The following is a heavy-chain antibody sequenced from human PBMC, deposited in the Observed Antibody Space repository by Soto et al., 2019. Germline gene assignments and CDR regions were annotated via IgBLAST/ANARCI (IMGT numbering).Heavy chain of an antibody. J-gene: IGHJ3*01. CDR2: INSDGSTK. D-gene: IGHD3-16*01. V-gene: IGHV3-74*01. CDR3: VRDRGSPDSFNV. CDR1: GFPFTPFW. Sequence: EVQVVESGGGLVQPGESLRLSCAASGFPFTPFWMHWVRQAPGKGLVWLSHINSDGSTKVYADSVKGRFTISRDNAKNTLSLQMHSLKAEDTAVYYCVRDRGSPDSFNVWGRGTMVTVSS.